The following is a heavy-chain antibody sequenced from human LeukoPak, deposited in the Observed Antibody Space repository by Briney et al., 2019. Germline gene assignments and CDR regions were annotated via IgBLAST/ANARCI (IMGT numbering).Heavy chain of an antibody. CDR2: ISSNGGST. CDR3: ARVGGYSGYDLDY. J-gene: IGHJ4*02. D-gene: IGHD5-12*01. Sequence: GGSLRLSCAASGFTFSSYAMHWVRQALGKGLEYVSAISSNGGSTYYANSVKGRFTISRDNSKNTLYLQMGSLRAEDMAVYYCARVGGYSGYDLDYWGQGTPVTVSS. V-gene: IGHV3-64*01. CDR1: GFTFSSYA.